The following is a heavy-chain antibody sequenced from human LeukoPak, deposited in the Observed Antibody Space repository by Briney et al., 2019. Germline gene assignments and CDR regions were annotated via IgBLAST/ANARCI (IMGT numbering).Heavy chain of an antibody. J-gene: IGHJ4*02. Sequence: GGSLRLSCAATELTFSSYSMNWVRQAPGKGLEWVSSISSSSSYIYYADSVKGRFTISRDNAKNSLYLQMNSLRAEDTAVYYCARARDLVVPAGMGYWGQGTLVTVSS. V-gene: IGHV3-21*01. CDR3: ARARDLVVPAGMGY. CDR1: ELTFSSYS. D-gene: IGHD2-2*01. CDR2: ISSSSSYI.